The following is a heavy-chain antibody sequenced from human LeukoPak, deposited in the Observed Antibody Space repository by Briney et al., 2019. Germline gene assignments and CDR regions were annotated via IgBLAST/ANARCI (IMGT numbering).Heavy chain of an antibody. D-gene: IGHD6-19*01. Sequence: ASLKASCKASGYTFTDNYIHWLRQAPGQGLEWMGWLNPDSAGTSYARKFQGRVSMTRDTSISTAYMELSGLTSDDTAIYYCARGGKQWLVRYYYGVDVWGQGTTVIVSS. CDR2: LNPDSAGT. CDR1: GYTFTDNY. J-gene: IGHJ6*02. CDR3: ARGGKQWLVRYYYGVDV. V-gene: IGHV1-2*02.